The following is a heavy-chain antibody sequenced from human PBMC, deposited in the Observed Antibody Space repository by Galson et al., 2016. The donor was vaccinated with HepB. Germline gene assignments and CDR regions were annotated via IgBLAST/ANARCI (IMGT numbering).Heavy chain of an antibody. D-gene: IGHD3-16*01. CDR1: GVTVSSNY. V-gene: IGHV3-53*01. CDR3: AKVRDGYDWGAFDI. CDR2: IFSGGYT. Sequence: SLRLSCAASGVTVSSNYMSWVRQAPGKGLEWVSVIFSGGYTYYADSVKGRFNTSRDNSKNMVYLQMDGLRVEATATYYGAKVRDGYDWGAFDIWGQGTMVSVSS. J-gene: IGHJ3*02.